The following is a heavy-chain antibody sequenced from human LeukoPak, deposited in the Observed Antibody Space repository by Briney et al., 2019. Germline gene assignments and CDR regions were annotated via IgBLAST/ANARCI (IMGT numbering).Heavy chain of an antibody. CDR1: GFTFSSYG. V-gene: IGHV3-30*18. D-gene: IGHD5-12*01. J-gene: IGHJ4*02. CDR2: ISYDGSNK. Sequence: PGRSLRLSCAASGFTFSSYGMHWVRQAPGEGLEWVAVISYDGSNKYYADSVKGRFTISRDNSKNTLYLQMNSLRAEDTAVYYCAKDGHSGYDGYYFDYWGQGTLVTVSS. CDR3: AKDGHSGYDGYYFDY.